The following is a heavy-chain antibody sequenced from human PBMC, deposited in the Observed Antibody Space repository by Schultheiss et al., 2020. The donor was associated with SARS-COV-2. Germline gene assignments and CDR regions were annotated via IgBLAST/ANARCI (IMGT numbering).Heavy chain of an antibody. J-gene: IGHJ4*02. CDR3: ARARYSYDYFDY. D-gene: IGHD5-18*01. V-gene: IGHV4-4*07. CDR1: GGSISSYY. CDR2: IYTSGSA. Sequence: SQTLSLTCTVSGGSISSYYWSWIRQPAGKGLEWIGRIYTSGSANYNPSLKSRVTMSVDTSKNQFSLKLSSVTAADTAVYYCARARYSYDYFDYWGQGTLVTVSS.